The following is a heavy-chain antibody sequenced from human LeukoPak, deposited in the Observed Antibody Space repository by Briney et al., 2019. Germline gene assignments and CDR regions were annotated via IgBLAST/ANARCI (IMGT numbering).Heavy chain of an antibody. V-gene: IGHV3-21*01. CDR3: VRLRRNSDTSGFYYYYDF. D-gene: IGHD3-22*01. Sequence: GGSLRLSCLASGYTFSSYSINWVRQAPGKGLEWVSSISARSNYIYYADSVRGRFRIPRDDARDSLYLQMNSLRAEDTAVYYCVRLRRNSDTSGFYYYYDFWGQGTLVTVSS. CDR2: ISARSNYI. CDR1: GYTFSSYS. J-gene: IGHJ4*02.